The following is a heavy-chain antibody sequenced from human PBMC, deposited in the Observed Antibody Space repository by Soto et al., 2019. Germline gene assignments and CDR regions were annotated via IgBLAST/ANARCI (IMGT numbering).Heavy chain of an antibody. V-gene: IGHV5-51*01. CDR3: ARTYYYDSSGYYYPGAFDI. D-gene: IGHD3-22*01. Sequence: GESLKISCKGSGYSFTSYWIGWVRQMPGKGLEWMGIIYPGDSDTRYSPSFQGQVTISADKSISTAYLQWSSLEASDTAMYYCARTYYYDSSGYYYPGAFDIWGQGTMVTVSS. CDR2: IYPGDSDT. CDR1: GYSFTSYW. J-gene: IGHJ3*02.